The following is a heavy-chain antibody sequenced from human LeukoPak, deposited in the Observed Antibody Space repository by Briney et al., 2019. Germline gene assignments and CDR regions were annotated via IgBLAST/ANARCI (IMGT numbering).Heavy chain of an antibody. CDR3: AREDYGSGSYYTVLDC. D-gene: IGHD3-10*01. CDR1: GFTFSSYW. J-gene: IGHJ4*02. Sequence: PGGSLRLSCAASGFTFSSYWMSWVRQAPGKGLEWVDNIKQDGSEKYYVDSVKGRFTISRDNAKNSLYLQMNSLRAEDTAVYYCAREDYGSGSYYTVLDCWGQGTLVTVSS. CDR2: IKQDGSEK. V-gene: IGHV3-7*01.